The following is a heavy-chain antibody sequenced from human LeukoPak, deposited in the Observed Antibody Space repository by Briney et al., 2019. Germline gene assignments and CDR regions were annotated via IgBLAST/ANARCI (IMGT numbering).Heavy chain of an antibody. CDR3: ARDVADSNWFDP. Sequence: GGSLRLSCAASGFTVSSNYMSWVRQAPGKGLEWVSVIYSGGSTYHADSVKGRFTISRDNSKNTLYLQMNSLRAEDTAVYYCARDVADSNWFDPWGQGTLVTVSS. CDR1: GFTVSSNY. V-gene: IGHV3-66*01. CDR2: IYSGGST. J-gene: IGHJ5*02.